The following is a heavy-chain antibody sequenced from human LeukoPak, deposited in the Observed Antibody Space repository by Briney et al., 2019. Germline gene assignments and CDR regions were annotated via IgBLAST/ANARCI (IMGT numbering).Heavy chain of an antibody. V-gene: IGHV3-7*03. CDR1: GYTFSHYW. J-gene: IGHJ4*02. CDR3: TRENYVPDS. Sequence: GESLRLSCVASGYTFSHYWMSWVRQTPGKGLEWVASISNGGYPTYYVDSVRGRFTISRDDARNSLFLQMNGLRADDTAVYYCTRENYVPDSWGQGTLVTVSS. CDR2: ISNGGYPT. D-gene: IGHD3-10*02.